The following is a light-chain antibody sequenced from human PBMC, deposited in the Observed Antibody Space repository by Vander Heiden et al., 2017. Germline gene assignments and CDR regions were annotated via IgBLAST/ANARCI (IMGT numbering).Light chain of an antibody. CDR2: DTS. CDR1: TRAVTKGHY. CDR3: LLSYSGARV. V-gene: IGLV7-46*01. J-gene: IGLJ2*01. Sequence: QALFSRDPSLPVSPVGTDPLTCGYSTRAVTKGHYAYWFQQKPGQAPRTLIDDTSNKHAWTPARFSGPLLGGKAALTLSGAQPEDEAEYYCLLSYSGARVFGGGTKLTVV.